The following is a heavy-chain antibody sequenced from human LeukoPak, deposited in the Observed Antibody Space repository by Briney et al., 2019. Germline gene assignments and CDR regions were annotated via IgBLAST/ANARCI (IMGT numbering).Heavy chain of an antibody. D-gene: IGHD4-11*01. CDR1: GFTFSSYA. CDR3: ARDLHDYSNYRSYYYYYYMDV. Sequence: GGSLRLSCAASGFTFSSYAMIWVGQAPGKGLEYVSAISSNGGSTYYANSVKGRFTISRDNSKNTLYLQMGSLRAEDMAVYYCARDLHDYSNYRSYYYYYYMDVWGKGTTVTVSS. J-gene: IGHJ6*03. V-gene: IGHV3-64*01. CDR2: ISSNGGST.